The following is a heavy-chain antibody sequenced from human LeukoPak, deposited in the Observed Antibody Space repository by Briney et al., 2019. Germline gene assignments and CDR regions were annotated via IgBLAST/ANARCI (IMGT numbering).Heavy chain of an antibody. J-gene: IGHJ4*02. CDR2: ISGSGDYT. Sequence: GGSLRLSCAASGFTFSSHGMSWVRQAPGKGLEWVSTISGSGDYTYYADSVKGRFTISKDNSKNTLYLQMNSLRAEDTAVYYCAKVTYGSGTYGAFDSWGQGTLVTVSS. V-gene: IGHV3-23*01. CDR1: GFTFSSHG. D-gene: IGHD3-10*01. CDR3: AKVTYGSGTYGAFDS.